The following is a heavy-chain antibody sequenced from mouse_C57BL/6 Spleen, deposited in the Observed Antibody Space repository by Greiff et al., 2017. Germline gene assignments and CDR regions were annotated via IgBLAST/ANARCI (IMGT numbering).Heavy chain of an antibody. J-gene: IGHJ2*01. CDR2: INPNNGGT. CDR1: GYTFTDYN. CDR3: ARSGAKWDFDY. Sequence: VQLKQSGPELVKPGASVKMSCKASGYTFTDYNMHWVKQSHGKSLEWIGYINPNNGGTSYNQKFKGKATLTVNTSSSTAYMELRSLTSEDSAVYYCARSGAKWDFDYWGQGTTLTVSS. V-gene: IGHV1-22*01. D-gene: IGHD1-3*01.